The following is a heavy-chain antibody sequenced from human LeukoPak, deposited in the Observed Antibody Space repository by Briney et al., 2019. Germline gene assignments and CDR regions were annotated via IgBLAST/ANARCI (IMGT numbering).Heavy chain of an antibody. D-gene: IGHD3-3*01. J-gene: IGHJ4*02. CDR2: IYYSGST. CDR3: ARVPVGYDFWSGYRTHFDY. CDR1: GGSISSSSYY. V-gene: IGHV4-39*07. Sequence: SETLSLTCTVSGGSISSSSYYWGWIRQPPGKGLEWIGSIYYSGSTYYNPSLKSRVTISVDTSKNQFSLKLSSVTAADTAVYYCARVPVGYDFWSGYRTHFDYWGQGTLVTVSS.